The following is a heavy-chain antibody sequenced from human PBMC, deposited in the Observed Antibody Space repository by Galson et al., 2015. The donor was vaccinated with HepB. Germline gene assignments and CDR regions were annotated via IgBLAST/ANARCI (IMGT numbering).Heavy chain of an antibody. V-gene: IGHV3-15*01. CDR2: IKSKTDGGTT. D-gene: IGHD1-14*01. CDR3: TTAATGKVMWDGYYYGMDV. J-gene: IGHJ6*02. Sequence: SLRLSCAASGFTFSNAWMSWVRQAPGKGLEWVGRIKSKTDGGTTDYAAPVKGRFTISRDDSKNTLYLQMNSLKTEDTAVYYCTTAATGKVMWDGYYYGMDVWGQGTTVTVSS. CDR1: GFTFSNAW.